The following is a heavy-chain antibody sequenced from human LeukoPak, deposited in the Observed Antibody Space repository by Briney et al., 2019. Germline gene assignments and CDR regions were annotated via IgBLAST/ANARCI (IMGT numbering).Heavy chain of an antibody. CDR1: GFTFSSYA. J-gene: IGHJ3*02. V-gene: IGHV3-30-3*01. D-gene: IGHD6-19*01. CDR2: ISYDGSNK. CDR3: ARGRGRWLPHDAFDI. Sequence: SGGSLRLSCAASGFTFSSYAMHWVRQAPGKGLEWVAVISYDGSNKYYADSVKGRFTISRDNSKNTLYLQMNSLRAEDTAVYYCARGRGRWLPHDAFDIWGQGTMVTVSS.